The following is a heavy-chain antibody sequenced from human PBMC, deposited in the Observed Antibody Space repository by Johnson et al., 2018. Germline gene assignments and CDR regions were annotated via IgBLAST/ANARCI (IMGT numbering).Heavy chain of an antibody. CDR2: IYYSGST. CDR1: GGSISSYY. J-gene: IGHJ6*02. V-gene: IGHV4-59*01. CDR3: ARATMGYCSGGSTYSDYYYGMDV. D-gene: IGHD2-15*01. Sequence: QVQLQESGPGLVKPSETLSLTCTVSGGSISSYYWSWIRQPPGKGLEWIGYIYYSGSTNYNPSLKSRVTISVDTSKNQFSLKLSSVTAADTAVYYCARATMGYCSGGSTYSDYYYGMDVWGQGTTVTVSS.